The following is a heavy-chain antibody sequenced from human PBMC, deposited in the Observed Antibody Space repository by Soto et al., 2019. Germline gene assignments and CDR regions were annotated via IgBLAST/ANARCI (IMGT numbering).Heavy chain of an antibody. CDR3: AKDLVGATAFDP. V-gene: IGHV3-30*18. Sequence: QVQLVESGGGVVQPGRSLRLSCAASGFTFSSYGMHWVRQAPGKGLEWVAVISYDGSNKYYADSVKGRFTISRDNSKNTLYLQMNSLSAEDTAVYYCAKDLVGATAFDPWGQGTLVTVSS. CDR1: GFTFSSYG. D-gene: IGHD1-26*01. J-gene: IGHJ5*02. CDR2: ISYDGSNK.